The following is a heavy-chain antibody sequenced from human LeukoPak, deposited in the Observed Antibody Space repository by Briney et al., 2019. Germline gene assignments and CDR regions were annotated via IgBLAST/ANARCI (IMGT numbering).Heavy chain of an antibody. CDR3: AKDWEVLLWFGEFSYFDY. J-gene: IGHJ4*02. CDR2: ISGSGGST. D-gene: IGHD3-10*01. V-gene: IGHV3-23*01. Sequence: GGSLRLSCAASGFTFSSYAMSWVRQAPGKGLEWVSAISGSGGSTYYADSVKGRFTISRDNSKNTLYLQINSLRAEDTAVYYCAKDWEVLLWFGEFSYFDYWGQGTLVTVSS. CDR1: GFTFSSYA.